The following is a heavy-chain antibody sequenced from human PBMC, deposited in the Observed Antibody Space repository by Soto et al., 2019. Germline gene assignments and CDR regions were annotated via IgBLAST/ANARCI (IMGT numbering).Heavy chain of an antibody. J-gene: IGHJ4*02. V-gene: IGHV3-7*03. Sequence: WGSLRLSCAASGFTFSSYWMSWVRQDPGKGLEWVANIKQDGSEKYYVDSVKGRFTISRDNAKNSLYLQMNSLRAEDTAVYYCARERCSGGSCYSYFDCWGKGNMVTVSS. CDR1: GFTFSSYW. CDR2: IKQDGSEK. CDR3: ARERCSGGSCYSYFDC. D-gene: IGHD2-15*01.